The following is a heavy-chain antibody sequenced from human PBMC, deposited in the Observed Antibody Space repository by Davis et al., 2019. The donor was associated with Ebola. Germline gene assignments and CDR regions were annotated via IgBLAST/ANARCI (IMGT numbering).Heavy chain of an antibody. V-gene: IGHV3-73*01. CDR3: TTGYSSGWGGYYYYYYGMDV. CDR1: GFTFSSYA. J-gene: IGHJ6*02. CDR2: IRSKANSYAT. Sequence: GGSLRLSCAASGFTFSSYAMHWVRQASGRGLEWVGRIRSKANSYATTYAASVKGRFTISRDDSKNTAYLQMNSLKTEDTAVYYCTTGYSSGWGGYYYYYYGMDVWGQGTTVTVSS. D-gene: IGHD6-19*01.